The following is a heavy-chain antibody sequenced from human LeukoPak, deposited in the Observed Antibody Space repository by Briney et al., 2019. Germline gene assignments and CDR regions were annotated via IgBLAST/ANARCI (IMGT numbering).Heavy chain of an antibody. CDR2: ISGSGGSI. J-gene: IGHJ4*02. CDR1: GFTFSSYA. V-gene: IGHV3-23*01. Sequence: GGSLRLSCAASGFTFSSYAMGWVRQAPGKGLEWVSAISGSGGSIYYADSVKGRFTISRDNSKNTLYLQMNSLRAEDTAVYYCAKGIQLWFPYYFDYWGQGTLVTVSS. CDR3: AKGIQLWFPYYFDY. D-gene: IGHD5-18*01.